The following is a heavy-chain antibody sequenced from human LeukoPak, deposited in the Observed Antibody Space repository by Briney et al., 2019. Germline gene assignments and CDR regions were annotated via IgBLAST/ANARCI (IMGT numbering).Heavy chain of an antibody. CDR2: IYYSGST. CDR3: ARALVIAAASNWFDP. J-gene: IGHJ5*02. Sequence: PSETLSLTCTVSGGSISSYYWSWIRQPPGKGLEWIGYIYYSGSTNYNPSLKSRVTISVDTSKNQFSLKLSSVTAADTAVYYCARALVIAAASNWFDPWGQGTLVTVSS. D-gene: IGHD6-13*01. V-gene: IGHV4-59*01. CDR1: GGSISSYY.